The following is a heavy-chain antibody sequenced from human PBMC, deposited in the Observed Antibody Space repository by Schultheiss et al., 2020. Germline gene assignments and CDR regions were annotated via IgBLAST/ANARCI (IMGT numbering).Heavy chain of an antibody. J-gene: IGHJ6*03. D-gene: IGHD4-17*01. CDR3: AVQGGSYGVQNYYYYMDV. CDR2: INPNSGGT. CDR1: GYTFTGYY. V-gene: IGHV1-2*06. Sequence: ASVKVSGKASGYTFTGYYMHWVRQAPGQGLEWMGRINPNSGGTNYAQKFQGRVTMTRDTSISTAYMELRSLRSEDTAVYYCAVQGGSYGVQNYYYYMDVWGKGTTVTVSS.